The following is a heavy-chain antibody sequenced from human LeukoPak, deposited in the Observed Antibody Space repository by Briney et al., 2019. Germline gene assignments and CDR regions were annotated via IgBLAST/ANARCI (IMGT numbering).Heavy chain of an antibody. CDR2: IYTSGST. CDR3: ARDRPAYYYDSSGYP. J-gene: IGHJ5*02. D-gene: IGHD3-22*01. V-gene: IGHV4-61*02. CDR1: GGSTSSGSYY. Sequence: SETLSLTCTVSGGSTSSGSYYWSWIRQPAGKGLEWIGRIYTSGSTNYNPSLKSRVTISVDTSKNQFSLKLSSVTAADTAVYYCARDRPAYYYDSSGYPWGQGTLVTVSS.